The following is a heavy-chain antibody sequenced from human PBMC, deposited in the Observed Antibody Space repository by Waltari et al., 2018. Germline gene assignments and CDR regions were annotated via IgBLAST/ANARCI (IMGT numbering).Heavy chain of an antibody. CDR1: GNSISDGFY. CDR3: ARVPVGAQNWFDA. V-gene: IGHV4-38-2*01. Sequence: QVHLQESGPGLVKTSETLSLTCAVSGNSISDGFYWGWIRQPPGKGMEWIGSIYHSGITHHNPSLKSRVNIEVHTSKNQLSLKLTAVNAAHTAVYYCARVPVGAQNWFDAWGQGTLVTVSS. D-gene: IGHD1-26*01. CDR2: IYHSGIT. J-gene: IGHJ5*02.